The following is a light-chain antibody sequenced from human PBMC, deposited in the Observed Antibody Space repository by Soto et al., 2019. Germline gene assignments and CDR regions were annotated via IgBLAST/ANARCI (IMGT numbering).Light chain of an antibody. J-gene: IGKJ2*02. CDR1: QSISSW. V-gene: IGKV1-5*03. CDR3: QQYNGYSGT. Sequence: DTQMTQSPSTLSASVGDSVTITCRASQSISSWLAWYQQKPGKAPKLLIYKASNLESGVPSRFSGSASGTEFTLTISSLQPDDLATYYCQQYNGYSGTFGQGTKLEIK. CDR2: KAS.